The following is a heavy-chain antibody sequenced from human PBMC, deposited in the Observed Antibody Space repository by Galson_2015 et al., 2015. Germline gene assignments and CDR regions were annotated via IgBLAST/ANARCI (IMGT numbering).Heavy chain of an antibody. D-gene: IGHD4-17*01. CDR1: GYTLTELS. CDR2: FDPEDGET. J-gene: IGHJ4*02. Sequence: SVKVSCKVSGYTLTELSMHWVRQAPGKGLEWMGGFDPEDGETIYAQKFQGRVTMTEDTSTDTAYMELSSLRSEDTAVYYCATGGFDGDYIHDYWGQGTLVTVSS. V-gene: IGHV1-24*01. CDR3: ATGGFDGDYIHDY.